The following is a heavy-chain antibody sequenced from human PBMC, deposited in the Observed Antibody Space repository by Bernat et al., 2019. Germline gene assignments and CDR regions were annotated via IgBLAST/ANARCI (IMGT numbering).Heavy chain of an antibody. CDR2: IDNDGRNT. D-gene: IGHD2-21*01. V-gene: IGHV3-74*01. CDR1: GFSFRNYW. CDR3: ARRYCGSDY. J-gene: IGHJ4*02. Sequence: EVQVVESGGGLVQPGGSLRLSCAASGFSFRNYWMPWVRQAPGQGLVWVSRIDNDGRNTIFADSVKGRFTVSRDNAKDTLYMQMNSLRAGDTAVYYCARRYCGSDYWGQGTLVTVSS.